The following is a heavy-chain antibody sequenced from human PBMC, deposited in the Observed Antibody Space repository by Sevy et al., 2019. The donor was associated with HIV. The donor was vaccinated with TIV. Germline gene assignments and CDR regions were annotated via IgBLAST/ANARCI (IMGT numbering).Heavy chain of an antibody. Sequence: SETLSLTCTVSGGSISSSSYYWGWIRQPPGKGLEWFGSIHYSGSTYYNPSLKSRVTISAATSKNQVSLKLSSVTSADTAVYYCARETIVLPAVTRAVTWYFDLWGRGTLVTVSS. J-gene: IGHJ2*01. D-gene: IGHD2-2*01. CDR3: ARETIVLPAVTRAVTWYFDL. V-gene: IGHV4-39*02. CDR2: IHYSGST. CDR1: GGSISSSSYY.